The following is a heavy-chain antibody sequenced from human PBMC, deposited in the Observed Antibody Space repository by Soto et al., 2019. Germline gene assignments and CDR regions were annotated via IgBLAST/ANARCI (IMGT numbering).Heavy chain of an antibody. V-gene: IGHV1-69*12. J-gene: IGHJ5*02. Sequence: QVQLVQSGAEVKKPGSSVKVSCKASGGTFSSYAISWVRQAPGQGLEWMGGIIPIFGTANYAQKFQGRVXSXAAXSTSTAYMELSSLRSEDTAVYYCAREVKLASWFDPWGQGTLVTVSS. CDR1: GGTFSSYA. CDR2: IIPIFGTA. D-gene: IGHD1-1*01. CDR3: AREVKLASWFDP.